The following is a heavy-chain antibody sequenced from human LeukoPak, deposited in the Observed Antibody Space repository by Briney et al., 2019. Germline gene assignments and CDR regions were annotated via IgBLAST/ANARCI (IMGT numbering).Heavy chain of an antibody. CDR1: GDSFSSSSHY. Sequence: SETLSLTCTVAGDSFSSSSHYWAWIRQPPGEGLEWIGTLFYGGKTYSNPSLKSRVTMSIDTSKTQFSLKLSSVTAADTAVYYCARVARCTSCFDVDYWGQGTLVTVSS. D-gene: IGHD2-2*01. J-gene: IGHJ4*02. CDR2: LFYGGKT. CDR3: ARVARCTSCFDVDY. V-gene: IGHV4-39*01.